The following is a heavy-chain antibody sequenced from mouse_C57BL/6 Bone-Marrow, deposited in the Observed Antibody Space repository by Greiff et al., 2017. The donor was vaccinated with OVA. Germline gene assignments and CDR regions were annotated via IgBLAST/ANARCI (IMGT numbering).Heavy chain of an antibody. J-gene: IGHJ1*03. Sequence: EVQLVESGPGLVKPSQSLSLACSVTGYSITSGYYWNWIRQLPGNILEWMGYISYDGSNKSNPSLKNRISITLETSTNQFFLKLNAVTTEHTATYYGARAFYYGSSYVDFDVWGTGTTVTVSS. CDR3: ARAFYYGSSYVDFDV. CDR2: ISYDGSN. D-gene: IGHD1-1*01. V-gene: IGHV3-6*01. CDR1: GYSITSGYY.